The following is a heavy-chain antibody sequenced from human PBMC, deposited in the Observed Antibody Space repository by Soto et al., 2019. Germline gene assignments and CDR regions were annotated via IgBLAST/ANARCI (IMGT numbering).Heavy chain of an antibody. D-gene: IGHD4-17*01. Sequence: GESLKISCEVSGFIFTNFWIGWVRQMPGKGLESMGIISPHDSETRYSPSFQGQVTISVDKAINTAYLQWNNLRASDTAIYYCARLHRDYSFLPSGVDVWGQWTTVTVSS. J-gene: IGHJ6*02. CDR3: ARLHRDYSFLPSGVDV. CDR1: GFIFTNFW. CDR2: ISPHDSET. V-gene: IGHV5-51*03.